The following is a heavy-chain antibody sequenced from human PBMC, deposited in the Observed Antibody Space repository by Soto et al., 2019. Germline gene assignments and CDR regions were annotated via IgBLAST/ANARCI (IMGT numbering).Heavy chain of an antibody. CDR3: ARYRGASFYFDY. V-gene: IGHV4-59*07. Sequence: HSGSLSLTCAVCGGSISSYYWSWIRKPPGKGLEWIGYIYYSGSTNYNPSLKSRVTISVDTSKNQFSLKLSSVTAADTAVYYCARYRGASFYFDYWGQGTLVTVSS. J-gene: IGHJ4*02. D-gene: IGHD1-26*01. CDR1: GGSISSYY. CDR2: IYYSGST.